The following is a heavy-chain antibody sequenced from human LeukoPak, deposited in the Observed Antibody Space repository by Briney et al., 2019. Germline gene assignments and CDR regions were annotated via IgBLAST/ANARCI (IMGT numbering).Heavy chain of an antibody. CDR1: GGSISSSSYY. J-gene: IGHJ4*02. D-gene: IGHD3-16*01. CDR3: ASGRFPEARADY. CDR2: FYYSGST. V-gene: IGHV4-39*01. Sequence: SSETLSLTCTVSGGSISSSSYYWGWIRQPPGKGLEWIGSFYYSGSTYYNPSLKSRVTISVDTSKNQFSLKLSSVTAADTAVYYCASGRFPEARADYWGPGTLVTVSS.